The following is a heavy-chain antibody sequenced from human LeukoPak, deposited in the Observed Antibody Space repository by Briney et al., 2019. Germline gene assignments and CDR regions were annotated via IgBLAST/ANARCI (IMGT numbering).Heavy chain of an antibody. Sequence: GGSLRLSCAASGFTFSSYSMNWVRQAPGKGLEWVSSISSSSSYIYYADSVKGRFTISRDNAKNSLYLQMNSLRAEDTAVYYCARDCGVPAARPFDLWGRGTLVTVSS. CDR3: ARDCGVPAARPFDL. J-gene: IGHJ2*01. CDR1: GFTFSSYS. CDR2: ISSSSSYI. V-gene: IGHV3-21*01. D-gene: IGHD2-2*01.